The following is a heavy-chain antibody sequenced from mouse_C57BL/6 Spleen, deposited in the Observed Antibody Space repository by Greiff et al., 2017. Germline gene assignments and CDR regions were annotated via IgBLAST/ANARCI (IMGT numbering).Heavy chain of an antibody. CDR3: AIHYYYGSSYDENAMDY. J-gene: IGHJ4*01. CDR2: IHPSDSDT. CDR1: GYTFTSYW. V-gene: IGHV1-74*01. Sequence: VQLQQPGAELVKPGASVKVSCKASGYTFTSYWMHWVKQRPGQGLEWIGRIHPSDSDTNYNQKFKGKATLTVDKSSSTAYMQLSSLTSEDSAVYYCAIHYYYGSSYDENAMDYWGQGTSVTVSS. D-gene: IGHD1-1*01.